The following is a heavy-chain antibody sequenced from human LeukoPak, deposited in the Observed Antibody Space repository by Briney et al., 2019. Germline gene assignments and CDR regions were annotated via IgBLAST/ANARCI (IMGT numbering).Heavy chain of an antibody. V-gene: IGHV4-39*07. CDR1: GGSISSSSYY. Sequence: PSETLSLTCTVSGGSISSSSYYWGWIRQPPGKGLEWIGSIYYSGSTYYNPSLKSRVTISVDTSKNQFSLKLSSVTAADTAVYYCASPVPATIQADAFDIWGQGTMVTVSS. CDR2: IYYSGST. D-gene: IGHD5-12*01. CDR3: ASPVPATIQADAFDI. J-gene: IGHJ3*02.